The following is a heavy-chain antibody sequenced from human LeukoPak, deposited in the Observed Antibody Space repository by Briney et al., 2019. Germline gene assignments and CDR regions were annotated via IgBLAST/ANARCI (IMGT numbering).Heavy chain of an antibody. CDR3: AIRYGSGEKYYYYYYMDV. V-gene: IGHV1-8*01. Sequence: ASVKDSCKASGYTFTSYDINWVRQATGQGLEWMGWMNPNSGNTGYAQKFQGRVTMTRNTSISTAYMELSSLRSEDTDVYYCAIRYGSGEKYYYYYYMDVWGKGTTVTVSS. CDR1: GYTFTSYD. D-gene: IGHD3-10*01. CDR2: MNPNSGNT. J-gene: IGHJ6*03.